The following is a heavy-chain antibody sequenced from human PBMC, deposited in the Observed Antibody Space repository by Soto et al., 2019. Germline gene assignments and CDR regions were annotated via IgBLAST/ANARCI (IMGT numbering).Heavy chain of an antibody. CDR2: ISWNSGSI. V-gene: IGHV3-9*01. J-gene: IGHJ4*02. CDR1: GFTFDNYA. CDR3: AKVRQEYCSGGICYPLYFDY. Sequence: EVQLVESGGGLVQPGRSLRLSCAASGFTFDNYAMHWVRQAPGKGLEWVSGISWNSGSIGYADSVEGRFTISRDNAKNSLYLQMTRLRAEDTALYYCAKVRQEYCSGGICYPLYFDYWGQGTRVTVSS. D-gene: IGHD2-15*01.